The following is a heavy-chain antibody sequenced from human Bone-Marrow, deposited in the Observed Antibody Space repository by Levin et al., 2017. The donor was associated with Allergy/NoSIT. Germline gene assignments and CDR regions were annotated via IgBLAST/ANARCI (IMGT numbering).Heavy chain of an antibody. V-gene: IGHV4-39*01. D-gene: IGHD3-10*01. CDR2: IHYSGST. CDR1: GGTISSSSYY. Sequence: SETLSLTCTVSGGTISSSSYYWGWIRQPPGKGLEWIGSIHYSGSTYYNPSLKSRVIISSDTSKNQFSLKLTSVTAADTAVYYCARPGSGRYFDYWGQGTLVTVSS. J-gene: IGHJ4*02. CDR3: ARPGSGRYFDY.